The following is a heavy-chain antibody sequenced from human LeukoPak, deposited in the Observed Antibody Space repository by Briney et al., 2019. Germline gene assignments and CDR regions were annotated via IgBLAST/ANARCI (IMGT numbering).Heavy chain of an antibody. D-gene: IGHD1-14*01. V-gene: IGHV3-48*03. CDR2: ISSSGSTI. CDR1: GFTFSSYE. J-gene: IGHJ4*02. Sequence: GGSLRLSCAASGFTFSSYEMNWVRQAPGKGLEWVSYISSSGSTIYYADSVKGRFAISRDNAKNSLYLQMNSLRAEDTAVYYCATETIGRHYDYWGQGTLLTVSS. CDR3: ATETIGRHYDY.